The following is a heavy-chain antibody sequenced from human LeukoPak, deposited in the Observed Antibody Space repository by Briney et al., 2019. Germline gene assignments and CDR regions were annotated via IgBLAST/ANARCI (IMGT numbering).Heavy chain of an antibody. J-gene: IGHJ4*02. CDR1: GGSISSYY. CDR3: ARGYSYGPGLDY. D-gene: IGHD5-18*01. CDR2: IYYSGST. Sequence: PSETLSLTCTVSGGSISSYYWSWIRQPPGKGLEWIGYIYYSGSTNYNPSLKSRVTISVDTSKNQFSLKLSSVTAADTAVYYCARGYSYGPGLDYWGQGTLVTVSS. V-gene: IGHV4-59*01.